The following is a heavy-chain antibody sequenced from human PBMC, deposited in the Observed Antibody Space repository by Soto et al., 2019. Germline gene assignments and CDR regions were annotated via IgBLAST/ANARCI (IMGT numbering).Heavy chain of an antibody. D-gene: IGHD6-19*01. CDR3: ATSGSGWYLF. Sequence: QVQLVQSGAEVKKPGASVKVSCKVSGYTFTSYDINWVRQATGQGLEGMGWMNPNNGNTGFAQKFQGRITMTRNTSISTAYIELSSLRSEDTAVYYCATSGSGWYLFWGQGTLVTVSS. CDR2: MNPNNGNT. V-gene: IGHV1-8*01. J-gene: IGHJ4*02. CDR1: GYTFTSYD.